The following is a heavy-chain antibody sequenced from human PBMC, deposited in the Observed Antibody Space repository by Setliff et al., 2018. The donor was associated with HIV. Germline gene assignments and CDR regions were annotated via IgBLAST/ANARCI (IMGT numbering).Heavy chain of an antibody. V-gene: IGHV4-38-2*02. CDR1: GYSISSGYY. D-gene: IGHD6-19*01. J-gene: IGHJ4*02. Sequence: SETLSLTCAVSGYSISSGYYWGWIRQPPGKGLEWVGSMYYSGSTYYNPSLKSRVTISIDTSKNQFSLKLNSVNAAETAMYYCARDGGSSGWYFVLGYSDYWGPGTLVTVSS. CDR2: MYYSGST. CDR3: ARDGGSSGWYFVLGYSDY.